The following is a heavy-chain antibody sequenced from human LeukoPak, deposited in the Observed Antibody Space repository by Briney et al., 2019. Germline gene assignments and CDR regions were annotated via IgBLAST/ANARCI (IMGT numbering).Heavy chain of an antibody. CDR3: AAVYYYDSSGYYDAFDI. V-gene: IGHV4-31*03. CDR2: IYYSGST. Sequence: SQTLSLTCTVSGVSISSGGYYWSWIRQHPGKGLEWIGYIYYSGSTYYNPSLKSRVTISVDTSKNQFSLKLSSVTAADTAVYYCAAVYYYDSSGYYDAFDIWGQGTMVTVSS. CDR1: GVSISSGGYY. J-gene: IGHJ3*02. D-gene: IGHD3-22*01.